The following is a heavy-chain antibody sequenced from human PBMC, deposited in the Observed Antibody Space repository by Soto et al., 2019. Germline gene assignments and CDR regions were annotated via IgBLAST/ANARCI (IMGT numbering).Heavy chain of an antibody. Sequence: PSETLSLTCVVSGASIRSSSYSWGWIRQPPGKGLEWIGSMSYGGGSYYNPSLKSRVTISADTSMNQISLKMSSVTAAETAVYYCARHRRERVGGALYHYYGMDVWCQGTTATVFS. CDR3: ARHRRERVGGALYHYYGMDV. CDR1: GASIRSSSYS. CDR2: MSYGGGS. V-gene: IGHV4-39*01. J-gene: IGHJ6*02. D-gene: IGHD3-16*01.